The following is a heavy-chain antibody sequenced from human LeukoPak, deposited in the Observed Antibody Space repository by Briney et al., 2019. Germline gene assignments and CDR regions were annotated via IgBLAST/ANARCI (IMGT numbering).Heavy chain of an antibody. Sequence: ASVKVSCKASGGTLSSYAINWVRQAPGQGLEWMGWMTPNSGNTGYAQKFQGRVTMTRDTSISTAYMELSSLTSEDTAVYYCARDNGNDRNWFDPWGQGTLVTVSS. CDR3: ARDNGNDRNWFDP. D-gene: IGHD2-8*01. V-gene: IGHV1-8*02. CDR2: MTPNSGNT. J-gene: IGHJ5*02. CDR1: GGTLSSYA.